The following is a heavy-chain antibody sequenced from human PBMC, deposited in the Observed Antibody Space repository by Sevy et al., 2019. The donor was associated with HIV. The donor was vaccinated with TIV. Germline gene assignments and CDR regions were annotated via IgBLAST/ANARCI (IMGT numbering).Heavy chain of an antibody. J-gene: IGHJ3*01. CDR2: ISAGGST. CDR1: RFTFSSYA. D-gene: IGHD3-3*01. CDR3: AKFFPHDAFDF. Sequence: GGSLRLSCAASRFTFSSYAMSWVRLAPGKGLEGVSAISAGGSTFYADFVKARFTISRDNSKNTLYLQMNSLRVEDTAVYYCAKFFPHDAFDFWGQGTMVTVSS. V-gene: IGHV3-23*01.